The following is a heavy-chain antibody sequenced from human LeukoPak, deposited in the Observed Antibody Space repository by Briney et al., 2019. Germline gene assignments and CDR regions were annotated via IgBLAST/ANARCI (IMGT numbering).Heavy chain of an antibody. CDR2: TYYWFKWNT. J-gene: IGHJ4*02. V-gene: IGHV6-1*01. CDR3: AREGPGFDY. CDR1: GDSGSISSAA. Sequence: LQTHSLTLAISGDSGSISSAAWNWIRQSPSRGLGWLGRTYYWFKWNTDFAVSLKSRVAINPDTSKNQFSLQLNSVTPEDRAVYYCAREGPGFDYWGQGILVTVAS.